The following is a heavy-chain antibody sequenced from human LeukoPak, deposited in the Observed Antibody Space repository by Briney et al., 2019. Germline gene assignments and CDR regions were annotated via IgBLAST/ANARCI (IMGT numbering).Heavy chain of an antibody. D-gene: IGHD3-22*01. CDR3: AKPYYDSSGSHFDY. CDR2: ISGNAGHT. CDR1: GFTFNNFA. V-gene: IGHV3-23*01. Sequence: QPGGSLRLSCAASGFTFNNFAMSWVRQAPGKGLEWVSTISGNAGHTYYADSVKGRFTISRDNSENALSLQMNSLRAEDTAVYYCAKPYYDSSGSHFDYWGQGTLVTVSS. J-gene: IGHJ4*02.